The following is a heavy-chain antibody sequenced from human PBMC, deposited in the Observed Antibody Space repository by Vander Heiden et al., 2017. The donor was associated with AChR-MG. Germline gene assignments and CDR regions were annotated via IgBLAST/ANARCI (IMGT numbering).Heavy chain of an antibody. CDR2: ISGSGGST. J-gene: IGHJ5*02. D-gene: IGHD3-22*01. V-gene: IGHV3-23*01. Sequence: EVQLLESGGGLVQPGGSLRLSCAASGFTFSSYAMSWVRQAPGKGLEWVSAISGSGGSTYYADSVKGRFTISRDNSKNTLYLQMNSLRAEDTAVYYCAKGAGYYYDSSGYKGWFDPWGQGTLVTVSS. CDR3: AKGAGYYYDSSGYKGWFDP. CDR1: GFTFSSYA.